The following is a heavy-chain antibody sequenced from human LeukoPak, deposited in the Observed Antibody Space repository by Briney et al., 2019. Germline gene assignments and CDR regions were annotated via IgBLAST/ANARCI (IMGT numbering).Heavy chain of an antibody. J-gene: IGHJ6*02. Sequence: GGSLRLSCAASGFTFSNYWIHWVRQAPGKGLVWVSRINGDGSRTNYADFVKGRFTISRDNAKNTLYLQMNSLRAEDTAVYYCARGVAKSYGLDVWGQGTTVTVSS. CDR1: GFTFSNYW. D-gene: IGHD2-21*01. CDR3: ARGVAKSYGLDV. CDR2: INGDGSRT. V-gene: IGHV3-74*01.